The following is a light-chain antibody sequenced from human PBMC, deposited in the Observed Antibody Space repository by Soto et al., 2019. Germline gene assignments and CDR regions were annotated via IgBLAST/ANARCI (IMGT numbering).Light chain of an antibody. V-gene: IGKV3D-15*02. CDR1: QNIGNK. CDR2: GAS. Sequence: GMKQSPGTLSVSPGERATLSCRASQNIGNKVGWYQQKPGQAPRLLIYGASTRATGIPVRFSGSGSGTEFTLTITSLQSEDSAVYYCQQYGSSPGTFGQGTKVDIK. J-gene: IGKJ1*01. CDR3: QQYGSSPGT.